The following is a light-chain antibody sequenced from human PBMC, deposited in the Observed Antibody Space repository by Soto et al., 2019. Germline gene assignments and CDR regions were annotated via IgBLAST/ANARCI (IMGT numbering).Light chain of an antibody. V-gene: IGKV3-20*01. CDR2: AAS. Sequence: EIVLTQSPGTLSLSPGERATLSCRASQSVSSSYLAWYQQNPGQAPRPLINAASSRATGIPDRFSGSGSGTDFTLTISRLEPEDFAVYYCQQYGSSPRTFGQGTKVDIK. CDR3: QQYGSSPRT. CDR1: QSVSSSY. J-gene: IGKJ1*01.